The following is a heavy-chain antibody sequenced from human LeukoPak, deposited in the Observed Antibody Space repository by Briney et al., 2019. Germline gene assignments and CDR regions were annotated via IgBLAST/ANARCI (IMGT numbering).Heavy chain of an antibody. V-gene: IGHV1-2*06. CDR3: ARTRYSGSQIDY. J-gene: IGHJ4*02. CDR2: INPNSGGT. CDR1: GYTFTGYY. Sequence: ASVKVSCKASGYTFTGYYMHWVRQAPGQGLEWMGRINPNSGGTNYAQEFQGRVTMTRDTSISTAYMELSRLRSDDTAVYYCARTRYSGSQIDYWGLGTLVTVSS. D-gene: IGHD1-26*01.